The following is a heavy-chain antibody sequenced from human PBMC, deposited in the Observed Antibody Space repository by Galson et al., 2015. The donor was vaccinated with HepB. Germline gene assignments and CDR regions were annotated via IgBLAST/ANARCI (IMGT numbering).Heavy chain of an antibody. V-gene: IGHV3-53*01. J-gene: IGHJ6*02. D-gene: IGHD3-16*01. Sequence: SLRLSCAASGFTVSSNYMNWVRQAPGKGLEWVSVIYSGGSTHYADSVKGRFTISRDNSKNTLSLQMNSLRAEDTAVYYCARELLGPDYYYYYAMDVWGQGTTVTVSS. CDR3: ARELLGPDYYYYYAMDV. CDR2: IYSGGST. CDR1: GFTVSSNY.